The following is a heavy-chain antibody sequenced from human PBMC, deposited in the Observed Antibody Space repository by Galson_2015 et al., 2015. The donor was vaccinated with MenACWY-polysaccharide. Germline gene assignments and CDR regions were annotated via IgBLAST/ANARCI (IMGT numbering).Heavy chain of an antibody. Sequence: LRLSCAASGFTFSSYGMHWVRQAPGKGLEWVAVIWYDGSNKYYADSVKGRFTISRDNSKNTLYLQMNSLRAEDTAVYYCARGGGSHGAFDIWGQGTMVTVSS. J-gene: IGHJ3*02. CDR1: GFTFSSYG. CDR2: IWYDGSNK. V-gene: IGHV3-33*01. CDR3: ARGGGSHGAFDI. D-gene: IGHD3-16*01.